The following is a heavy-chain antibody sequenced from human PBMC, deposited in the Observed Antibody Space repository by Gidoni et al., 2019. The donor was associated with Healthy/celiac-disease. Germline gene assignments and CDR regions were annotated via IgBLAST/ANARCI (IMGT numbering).Heavy chain of an antibody. CDR3: ARALSYGDYVLDY. CDR2: INPNSGGT. V-gene: IGHV1-2*02. CDR1: GYTFTGYY. Sequence: QVQLLQSGAEVKKPGASVKVSCKASGYTFTGYYRHWVRQAPGQGLEWMGWINPNSGGTNYAQKLQGRVTMTRDTSISTAYMELSRLRSDDTAVYYCARALSYGDYVLDYWGQGTLVTVSS. D-gene: IGHD4-17*01. J-gene: IGHJ4*02.